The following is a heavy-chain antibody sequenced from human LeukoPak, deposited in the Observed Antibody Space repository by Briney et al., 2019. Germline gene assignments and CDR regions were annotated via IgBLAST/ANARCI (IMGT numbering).Heavy chain of an antibody. CDR3: ARMEYQLPHFDY. CDR1: GFTFSSYS. Sequence: PGGSLRLSCAASGFTFSSYSMNWVRQAPGKGLEWVSSISSSSSCIYYADSVKGRFTISRDNAKNSLYLQMNSLRAEDTAVYYCARMEYQLPHFDYWGQGTLVTVSS. CDR2: ISSSSSCI. D-gene: IGHD2-2*01. V-gene: IGHV3-21*01. J-gene: IGHJ4*02.